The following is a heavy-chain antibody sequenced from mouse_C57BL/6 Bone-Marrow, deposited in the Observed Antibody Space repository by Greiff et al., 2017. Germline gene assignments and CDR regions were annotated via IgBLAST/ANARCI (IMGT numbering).Heavy chain of an antibody. CDR2: IYPRSGNT. CDR3: ARLFAY. Sequence: VQLQQSGAELARPGASVTLSCKASGYTFTSYGISWVKQRTGQGLEWIGEIYPRSGNTYYNEKFKGKATLTADKSSSTAYMELRSLTSEDSAVYFCARLFAYWGQGTLVTVSA. J-gene: IGHJ3*01. CDR1: GYTFTSYG. V-gene: IGHV1-81*01.